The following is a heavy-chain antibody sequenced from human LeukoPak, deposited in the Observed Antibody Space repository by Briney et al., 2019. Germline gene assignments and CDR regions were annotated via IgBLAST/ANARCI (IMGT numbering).Heavy chain of an antibody. CDR3: ARATRGDIVVVSAATNWYFDL. V-gene: IGHV3-21*01. D-gene: IGHD2-2*01. J-gene: IGHJ2*01. CDR2: ISAGSAYI. Sequence: GGSLRLSRAASGFTFSSYSFSWVRQAPGKGLEWVSSISAGSAYIFYADSVKGRFTISRDNAKNSLFLQMNSLRAEDTAVYYCARATRGDIVVVSAATNWYFDLWGRGTLVTVSA. CDR1: GFTFSSYS.